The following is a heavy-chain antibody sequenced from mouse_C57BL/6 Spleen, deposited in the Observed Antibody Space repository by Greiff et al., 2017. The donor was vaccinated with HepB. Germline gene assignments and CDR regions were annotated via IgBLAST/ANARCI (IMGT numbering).Heavy chain of an antibody. CDR3: ARHERSIFFDY. CDR1: GFTFSSYT. Sequence: EVKLMESGGGLVKPGGSLKLSCAASGFTFSSYTMSWVRQTPEKRLEWVATISGGGGNTYYPDSVKGRFTISRDNAKNTLYLQMSSLRSEDTALYYCARHERSIFFDYWGQGTTLTVSS. J-gene: IGHJ2*01. V-gene: IGHV5-9*01. CDR2: ISGGGGNT.